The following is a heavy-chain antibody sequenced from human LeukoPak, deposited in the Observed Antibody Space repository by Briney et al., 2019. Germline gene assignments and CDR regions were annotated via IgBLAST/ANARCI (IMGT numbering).Heavy chain of an antibody. D-gene: IGHD6-6*01. Sequence: GGSLRLSCAASGFTFTNYWMSWVRQAPGKGLEWVANIKQDGSEKYYVDSVEGRFTISRDNAKNSLSLQMNRLSGEDTAVYYCVRALGSSSADYWGQGTLVTVSS. V-gene: IGHV3-7*01. J-gene: IGHJ4*02. CDR2: IKQDGSEK. CDR3: VRALGSSSADY. CDR1: GFTFTNYW.